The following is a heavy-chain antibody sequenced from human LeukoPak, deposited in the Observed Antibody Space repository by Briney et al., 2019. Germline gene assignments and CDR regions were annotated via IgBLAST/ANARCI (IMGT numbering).Heavy chain of an antibody. V-gene: IGHV3-48*03. Sequence: SGGSLRLSCAASGFTFSSYEMNWVRQAPGKGLEWVSCISSSGSTIYYADSVKGRFTISRDNAKNSLYLQMNSLRAEDTAVYYCARDEVAMVRGVIGVGGMDVWGQGTTVTVSS. CDR3: ARDEVAMVRGVIGVGGMDV. CDR1: GFTFSSYE. J-gene: IGHJ6*02. CDR2: ISSSGSTI. D-gene: IGHD3-10*01.